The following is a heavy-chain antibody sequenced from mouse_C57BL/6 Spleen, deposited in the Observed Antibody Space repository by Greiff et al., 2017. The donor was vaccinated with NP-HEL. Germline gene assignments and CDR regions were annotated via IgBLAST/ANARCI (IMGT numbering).Heavy chain of an antibody. CDR3: ARVYYSNYAMDY. V-gene: IGHV5-4*03. D-gene: IGHD2-5*01. J-gene: IGHJ4*01. CDR1: GFTFSSYA. Sequence: EVMLVESGGGLVKPGGSLKLSCAASGFTFSSYAMSWVRQTPEKRLEWVATISDGGSYTYYPDNVKGRFTISRDNAKNNLYLQMSHLKSEDTAMYYCARVYYSNYAMDYWGQGTSVTVSS. CDR2: ISDGGSYT.